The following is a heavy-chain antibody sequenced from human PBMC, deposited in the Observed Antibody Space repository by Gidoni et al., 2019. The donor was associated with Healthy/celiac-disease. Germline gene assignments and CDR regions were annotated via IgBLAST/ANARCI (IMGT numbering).Heavy chain of an antibody. D-gene: IGHD2-2*01. CDR1: SSGGYY. J-gene: IGHJ2*01. Sequence: SSGGYYWSWIRQHPGKGLEWIGYIYYSGSTYYNPSLKSRVTISVDTSKNQFSLKLSSVTAADTAVYYCARDGVRSDIVVVPAAPPAWYFDLWGRGTLVTVSS. CDR3: ARDGVRSDIVVVPAAPPAWYFDL. V-gene: IGHV4-31*02. CDR2: IYYSGST.